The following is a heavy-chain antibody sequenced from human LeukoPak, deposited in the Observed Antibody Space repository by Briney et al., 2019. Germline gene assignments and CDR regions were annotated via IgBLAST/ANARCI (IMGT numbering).Heavy chain of an antibody. Sequence: GGSLRLSCAVSGFSLKTYGMNWVRQAPGKGLELIAQISSSGGAIYYADSVKGRFTISRDNAENSLYLQMNSLGAEDTAVYYCARETSTAEYYFDYWGRGTLVTVSS. CDR1: GFSLKTYG. V-gene: IGHV3-48*04. CDR3: ARETSTAEYYFDY. CDR2: ISSSGGAI. D-gene: IGHD4-11*01. J-gene: IGHJ4*02.